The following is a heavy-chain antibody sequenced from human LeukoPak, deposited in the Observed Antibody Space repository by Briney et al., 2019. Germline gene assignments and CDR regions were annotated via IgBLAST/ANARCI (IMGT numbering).Heavy chain of an antibody. CDR3: ARDVVKTVDVDWFDP. CDR2: TYYRSKWYN. Sequence: SQTLSLTCAISGDIVSSNSAARNWIRQSPSRGLEWLGRTYYRSKWYNDYAVSVKSRITINPGTSKNQFSLQLNSVTPEDTAVYYCARDVVKTVDVDWFDPWGQGTLVTVSS. J-gene: IGHJ5*02. D-gene: IGHD2-21*01. V-gene: IGHV6-1*01. CDR1: GDIVSSNSAA.